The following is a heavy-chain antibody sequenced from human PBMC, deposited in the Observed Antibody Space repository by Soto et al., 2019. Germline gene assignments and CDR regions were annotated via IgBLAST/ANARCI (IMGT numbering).Heavy chain of an antibody. V-gene: IGHV1-24*01. CDR3: ATSSPILGYCSGGSCYPAFDI. D-gene: IGHD2-15*01. J-gene: IGHJ3*02. Sequence: ASVKVSCKVSGYTLTELSMHWVRQAPGKGLEWMGGFDPEDGETIYAQKFQGRVTMTEDTSTDTAYMELSSLRSEDTAVYYCATSSPILGYCSGGSCYPAFDIWGQGTMVTV. CDR2: FDPEDGET. CDR1: GYTLTELS.